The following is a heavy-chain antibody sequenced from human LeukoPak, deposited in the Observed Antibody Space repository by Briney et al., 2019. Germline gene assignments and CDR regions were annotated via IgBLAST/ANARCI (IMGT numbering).Heavy chain of an antibody. CDR3: TRVVNGGHFDS. J-gene: IGHJ4*02. D-gene: IGHD2-8*01. CDR1: GASINDYY. CDR2: VYHTGTS. Sequence: PSETLSLTCSVSGASINDYYWTWIRQPPGKGLEWLGYVYHTGTSGYHPSLKSRVAMSLDTSKNQVPLKLSSVTAADTAVYFCTRVVNGGHFDSWGQGTLVTVSS. V-gene: IGHV4-59*12.